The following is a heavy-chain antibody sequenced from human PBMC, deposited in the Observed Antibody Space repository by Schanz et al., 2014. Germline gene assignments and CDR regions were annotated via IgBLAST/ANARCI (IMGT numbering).Heavy chain of an antibody. J-gene: IGHJ2*01. CDR3: AKDLGVDCGDGCFNWYFDL. D-gene: IGHD2-21*02. CDR1: GFTFSIYA. V-gene: IGHV3-64*04. Sequence: VQLAESGGGLVQPGGSLRLSCSASGFTFSIYAMHWVRQAPGKGLEYVSAISHDGYSTYYADSVKGRFTISRDNSKNTLYLQMNSLRAEDTAVYFCAKDLGVDCGDGCFNWYFDLWGRGTLVTVSS. CDR2: ISHDGYST.